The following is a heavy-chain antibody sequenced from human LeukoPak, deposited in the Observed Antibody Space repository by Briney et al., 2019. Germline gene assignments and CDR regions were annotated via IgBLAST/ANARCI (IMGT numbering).Heavy chain of an antibody. CDR1: GFTFSSYW. V-gene: IGHV3-7*01. CDR2: IKQDGSEK. Sequence: PGGSLRLSCAASGFTFSSYWMSWVRQAPGKGLEWVANIKQDGSEKYYVDSVKGRFTISRDNAKNSLYLQMNSLRAEDTAVYYCARAPYFWSGLPTWNDCWGQGTLVTVSS. J-gene: IGHJ4*02. CDR3: ARAPYFWSGLPTWNDC. D-gene: IGHD3-3*01.